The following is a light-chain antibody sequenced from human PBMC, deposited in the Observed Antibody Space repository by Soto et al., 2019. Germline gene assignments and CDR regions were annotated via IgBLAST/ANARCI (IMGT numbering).Light chain of an antibody. CDR1: SSNIGSDF. J-gene: IGLJ3*02. Sequence: QSVLTQPPSVSAAPGQKVTISCSGSSSNIGSDFVSWYQQLPGTAPQLLIYENNKRPSGIPDRFSGSKSATSATLGITGLQTGDEADYYCAAWDSSLSGGVFGGGTMVTV. CDR2: ENN. V-gene: IGLV1-51*02. CDR3: AAWDSSLSGGV.